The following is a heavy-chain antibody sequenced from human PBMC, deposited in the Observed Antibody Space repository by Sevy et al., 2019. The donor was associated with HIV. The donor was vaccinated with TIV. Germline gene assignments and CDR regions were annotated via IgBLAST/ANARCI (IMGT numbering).Heavy chain of an antibody. CDR1: GFTFDDYT. J-gene: IGHJ6*03. Sequence: GGSLRLSCAASGFTFDDYTMHWVRQAPGKGLEWVSLISWDGGSTYYADTVKGRFTSSRDNSKNSLYLQMNSLRTEDTALHYCAKGYCSGGSCYSGVYYYYMDVWGKGTTVTVS. V-gene: IGHV3-43*01. D-gene: IGHD2-15*01. CDR2: ISWDGGST. CDR3: AKGYCSGGSCYSGVYYYYMDV.